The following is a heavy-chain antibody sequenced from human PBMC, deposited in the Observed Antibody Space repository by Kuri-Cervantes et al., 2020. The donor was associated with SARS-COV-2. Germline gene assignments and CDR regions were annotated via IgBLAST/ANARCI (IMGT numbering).Heavy chain of an antibody. D-gene: IGHD3-3*01. CDR2: IKQDGSEK. J-gene: IGHJ4*02. Sequence: GESLKISCAASGFTFSSYWMSWVRQAPGKGLEWVANIKQDGSEKYYVDSVKGRFTISRDNAKNSLYLQMNSLRAEDTAVYYCARGDFWSGYYYDYWGQGTLVTVSS. CDR1: GFTFSSYW. V-gene: IGHV3-7*01. CDR3: ARGDFWSGYYYDY.